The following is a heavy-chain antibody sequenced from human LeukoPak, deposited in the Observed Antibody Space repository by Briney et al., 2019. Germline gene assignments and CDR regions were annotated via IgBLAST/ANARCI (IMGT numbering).Heavy chain of an antibody. CDR3: ARDRGTYYDFWSGYSGFDY. CDR2: IYYSGST. J-gene: IGHJ4*02. V-gene: IGHV4-59*12. CDR1: GGSISSYY. Sequence: SETLSLTCTVSGGSISSYYWSWIRQPPGKGLEWIGYIYYSGSTNYNPSLKSRVTISVDTSKNQFSLKLSSVTAADTAVYYCARDRGTYYDFWSGYSGFDYWGQGTLVTVSS. D-gene: IGHD3-3*01.